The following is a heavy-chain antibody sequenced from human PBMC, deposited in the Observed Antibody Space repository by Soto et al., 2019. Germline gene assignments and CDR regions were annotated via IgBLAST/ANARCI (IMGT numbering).Heavy chain of an antibody. CDR3: AKDKAKRYFDY. J-gene: IGHJ4*02. Sequence: QVQLVESGGGVVQPGRSLRLSCAASGLTFNRAGMHWVRQAPGKGLEWVALISDDGNIKYYADSVEGRFTISRDNSKDTLYLQMNSLRVEDTAVYYCAKDKAKRYFDYWGQGILVTVSS. V-gene: IGHV3-30*18. CDR1: GLTFNRAG. CDR2: ISDDGNIK.